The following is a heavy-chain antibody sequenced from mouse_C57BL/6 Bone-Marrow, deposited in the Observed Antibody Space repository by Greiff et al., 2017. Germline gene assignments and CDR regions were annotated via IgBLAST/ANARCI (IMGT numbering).Heavy chain of an antibody. Sequence: VQLQQPGAELVMPGASVKLSCKASGYTFTSYWMHWVKQRPGQGLEWIGEIDPSASSTNYNQTFTGKFTLTVDKSTSTAYMHIISLTSEDASVYYCAREERAYYYGSSYGFAYWGQGTLVTVSA. CDR2: IDPSASST. CDR1: GYTFTSYW. CDR3: AREERAYYYGSSYGFAY. J-gene: IGHJ3*01. V-gene: IGHV1-69*01. D-gene: IGHD1-1*01.